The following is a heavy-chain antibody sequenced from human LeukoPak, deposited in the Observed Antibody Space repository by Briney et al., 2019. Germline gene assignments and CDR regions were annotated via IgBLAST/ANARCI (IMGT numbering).Heavy chain of an antibody. CDR3: ARGGESSSWYKDWFDP. Sequence: ASVKVSCKASGYTFTSYYMHWVRQAPGQGLEWMGIINPSGGSTSYAQKFQGRVAMTRDTSTSTVYMELSSLRSEDTAVYYCARGGESSSWYKDWFDPWGQGTLVTVSS. J-gene: IGHJ5*02. CDR1: GYTFTSYY. D-gene: IGHD6-13*01. V-gene: IGHV1-46*01. CDR2: INPSGGST.